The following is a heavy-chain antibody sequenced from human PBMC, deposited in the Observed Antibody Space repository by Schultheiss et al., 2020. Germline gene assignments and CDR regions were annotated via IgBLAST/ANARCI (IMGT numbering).Heavy chain of an antibody. D-gene: IGHD2-2*01. J-gene: IGHJ4*02. Sequence: SEILSLTCAVYGGSFSGYYWSWIRQPPGKGLEWIGEIKHSGNTNYNPSLKSRVTISVDTSKNQFSLKLSAVTAADTAVYYCARRGGQSDIVVVPAASNVDYWGGGTRVIVAS. CDR1: GGSFSGYY. V-gene: IGHV4-34*01. CDR2: IKHSGNT. CDR3: ARRGGQSDIVVVPAASNVDY.